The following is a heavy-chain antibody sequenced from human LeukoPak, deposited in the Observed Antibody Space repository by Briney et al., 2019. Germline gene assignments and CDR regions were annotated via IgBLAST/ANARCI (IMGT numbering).Heavy chain of an antibody. CDR3: AREKRTMAVVNDY. J-gene: IGHJ4*02. Sequence: GGSLRLSCAASGFTFSTYAMNWVREAPGKGLEWVSSISGNSVYIYYAESLKGRFTISRDNAKNLLYLQLNSLREEDTAVYYCAREKRTMAVVNDYWGQGTLVIVSS. CDR1: GFTFSTYA. D-gene: IGHD2-15*01. V-gene: IGHV3-21*06. CDR2: ISGNSVYI.